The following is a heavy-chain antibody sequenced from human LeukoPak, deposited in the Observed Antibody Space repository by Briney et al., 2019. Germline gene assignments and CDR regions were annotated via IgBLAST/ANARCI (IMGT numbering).Heavy chain of an antibody. CDR1: GGSLSGYD. V-gene: IGHV4-34*01. J-gene: IGHJ5*02. CDR2: INESGST. D-gene: IGHD3-3*02. CDR3: ARGPYLRGHFWFDP. Sequence: SETLSLTCVVYGGSLSGYDWSWIRQPPGRGLEWIGEINESGSTTYKSSLKIRVTISIDTSRSQFSLKLISVTAADTAVYYCARGPYLRGHFWFDPWGQGTLVTVSS.